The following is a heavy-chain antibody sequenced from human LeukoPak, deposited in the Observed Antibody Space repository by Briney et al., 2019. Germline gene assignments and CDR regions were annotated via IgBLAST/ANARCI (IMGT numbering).Heavy chain of an antibody. V-gene: IGHV1-8*01. CDR3: ARGANDYTYYYYGMDV. D-gene: IGHD4-11*01. Sequence: ASVKVSCKASGYTFTSYDINWVRQATGQGLEWMGWMNPNSGNTGYAQKFQGRVTMTRNTSISTAYMELSSLRSEDTAVYYCARGANDYTYYYYGMDVWGQGTTVTVSS. J-gene: IGHJ6*02. CDR1: GYTFTSYD. CDR2: MNPNSGNT.